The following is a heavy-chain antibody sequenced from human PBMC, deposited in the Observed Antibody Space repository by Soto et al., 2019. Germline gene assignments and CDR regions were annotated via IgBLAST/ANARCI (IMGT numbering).Heavy chain of an antibody. J-gene: IGHJ4*02. V-gene: IGHV3-30*18. CDR3: AKEEGGQGYSYGLGY. D-gene: IGHD5-18*01. Sequence: PGGSLRLSCAASGFTFSTYGMHWVRQAPGKGLEWVAVISYDGSAKYYADSVKGRFTISRDNSKNTLYLQMNSLRAEDTAVFYCAKEEGGQGYSYGLGYWGQGALVTVSS. CDR2: ISYDGSAK. CDR1: GFTFSTYG.